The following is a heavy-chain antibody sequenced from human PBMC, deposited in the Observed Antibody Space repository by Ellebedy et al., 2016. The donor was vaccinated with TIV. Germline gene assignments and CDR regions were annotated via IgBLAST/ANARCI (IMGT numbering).Heavy chain of an antibody. D-gene: IGHD6-19*01. CDR2: KRFDGRNE. V-gene: IGHV3-30*02. Sequence: GESLKISCVVSGFTLSTYGMHWVRQAPGRGLEWVAFKRFDGRNEYNGGSVKGRFIISRDLSKNTLSLQMNRLRSDDTGIYYSTRETNPPPGALAGTGFDCWGQGTLVIVSS. CDR3: TRETNPPPGALAGTGFDC. J-gene: IGHJ4*02. CDR1: GFTLSTYG.